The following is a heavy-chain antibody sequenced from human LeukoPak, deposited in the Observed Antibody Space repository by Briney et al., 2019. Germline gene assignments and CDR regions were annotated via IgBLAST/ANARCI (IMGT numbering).Heavy chain of an antibody. J-gene: IGHJ2*01. Sequence: ASVKVSCKASGYTFTGFYIHWVRQAPGQGLEWMGWINPNSGGTNYAQKFQGRVTVTRDTSISTAYMELSSLRSDDTAIYYCARPLTTSGWYFDLWGRGTLVTVSS. CDR2: INPNSGGT. D-gene: IGHD1-14*01. V-gene: IGHV1-2*02. CDR3: ARPLTTSGWYFDL. CDR1: GYTFTGFY.